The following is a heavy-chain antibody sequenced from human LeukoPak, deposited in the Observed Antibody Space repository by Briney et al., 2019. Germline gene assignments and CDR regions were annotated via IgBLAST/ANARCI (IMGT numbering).Heavy chain of an antibody. J-gene: IGHJ4*02. CDR3: AREGRVVPAASFDY. CDR1: GFTFSNYA. V-gene: IGHV3-23*01. Sequence: GGALRLSCAASGFTFSNYAMSWVRQAPGKGLEWVSIISGSRGSTYYADSVKGRFTISRDNSKNTLYLQMNSLRAEDTAVYYCAREGRVVPAASFDYWGQGTLVTVSS. CDR2: ISGSRGST. D-gene: IGHD2-2*01.